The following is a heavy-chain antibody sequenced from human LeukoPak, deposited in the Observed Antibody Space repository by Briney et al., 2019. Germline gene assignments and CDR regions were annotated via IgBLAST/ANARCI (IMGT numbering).Heavy chain of an antibody. V-gene: IGHV4-38-2*02. D-gene: IGHD3-16*01. CDR1: GYSISSGYY. J-gene: IGHJ4*02. Sequence: SETLSLTCTVSGYSISSGYYWGWIRQPPGQGLEWIGSIYHSGSTYYNPSLKSRVTISVDTSKNQFSLKLSSVTAADTAVYYCARVGDYALKDWGQGTLVTVSS. CDR2: IYHSGST. CDR3: ARVGDYALKD.